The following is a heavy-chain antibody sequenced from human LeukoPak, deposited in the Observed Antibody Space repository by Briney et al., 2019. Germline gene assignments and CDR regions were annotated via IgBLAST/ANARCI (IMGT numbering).Heavy chain of an antibody. CDR3: ARAGDIVATITGGLFDY. D-gene: IGHD5-12*01. J-gene: IGHJ4*02. CDR1: GGSISSGGYY. V-gene: IGHV4-30-2*01. Sequence: RASETLSLTCTVSGGSISSGGYYWSWIRQPPGKGLEWIGYIYHSGSTYYNPSLKSRVTISVDTSKNQFSLKLSSVTAADTAVYYCARAGDIVATITGGLFDYWGQGTLVTVSS. CDR2: IYHSGST.